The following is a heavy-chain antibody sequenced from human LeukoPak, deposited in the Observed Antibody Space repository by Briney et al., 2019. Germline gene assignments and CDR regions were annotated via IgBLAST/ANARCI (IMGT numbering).Heavy chain of an antibody. CDR3: ARDINFWSGYFDY. CDR1: GGTFSSYA. Sequence: SVKVSCKASGGTFSSYAISWVRQAPGQGLEWMGRIIPIFGTANYAQKFQGRVTITTDESTSTAYMELSSLRSEDTAVYYCARDINFWSGYFDYWGQGILVTVSS. V-gene: IGHV1-69*05. J-gene: IGHJ4*02. D-gene: IGHD3-3*01. CDR2: IIPIFGTA.